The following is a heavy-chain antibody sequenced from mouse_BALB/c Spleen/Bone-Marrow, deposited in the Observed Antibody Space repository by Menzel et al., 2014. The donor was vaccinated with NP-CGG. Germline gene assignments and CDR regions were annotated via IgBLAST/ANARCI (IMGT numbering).Heavy chain of an antibody. D-gene: IGHD1-1*01. J-gene: IGHJ4*01. V-gene: IGHV14-3*02. Sequence: EEKLMESGAELVKPGASVKLSCTASGFNIKDTYMHWVKQRPEQGLEWIGRIDPANGNTKYDPKFQGKATITADTSSNTAYLQLSSLTSEDTSVCYCARRLRSAMDYWGQGTSVTVSS. CDR2: IDPANGNT. CDR1: GFNIKDTY. CDR3: ARRLRSAMDY.